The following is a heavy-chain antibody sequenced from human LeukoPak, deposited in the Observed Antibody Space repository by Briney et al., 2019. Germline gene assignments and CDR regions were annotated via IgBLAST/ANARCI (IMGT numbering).Heavy chain of an antibody. CDR1: GFTFSSYA. Sequence: PGGSLRLSCAASGFTFSSYAMHWVRQAPGEGLEWVAVIPYDGSNKYYADSVKGRFTISRDNSKNTLYLQMNSLRAEDTAVYYCARSGYDFWSGYHYWGQGTLVTVSS. D-gene: IGHD3-3*01. V-gene: IGHV3-30-3*01. J-gene: IGHJ4*02. CDR2: IPYDGSNK. CDR3: ARSGYDFWSGYHY.